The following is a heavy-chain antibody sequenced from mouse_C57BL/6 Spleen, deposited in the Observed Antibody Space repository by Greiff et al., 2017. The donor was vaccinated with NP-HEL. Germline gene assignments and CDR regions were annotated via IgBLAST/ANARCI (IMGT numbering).Heavy chain of an antibody. CDR1: GYTFTDYY. CDR2: INPNNGGT. D-gene: IGHD4-1*01. Sequence: EVQLQQSGPELVKPGASVKISCKASGYTFTDYYMNWVKQSHGKSLEWIGDINPNNGGTSYNQKFKGKATLTVDKSSSTAYMELRSLTSEDSAVYYCASGRREYFDVWGTGTTVTVSS. CDR3: ASGRREYFDV. V-gene: IGHV1-26*01. J-gene: IGHJ1*03.